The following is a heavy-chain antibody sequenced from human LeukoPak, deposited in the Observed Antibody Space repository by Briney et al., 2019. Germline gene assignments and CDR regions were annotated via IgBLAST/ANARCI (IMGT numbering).Heavy chain of an antibody. J-gene: IGHJ4*02. CDR2: FDPEDGET. CDR1: GGTFSSYA. Sequence: ASVKVSCKASGGTFSSYAISGVRQAPGKGLEWMGGFDPEDGETIYAQKFQGRVTMTEDTSTDTAYMELSSLRSEDTAVYYCATSPDSSGYYPLGYWGQGTLVTVSS. V-gene: IGHV1-24*01. CDR3: ATSPDSSGYYPLGY. D-gene: IGHD3-22*01.